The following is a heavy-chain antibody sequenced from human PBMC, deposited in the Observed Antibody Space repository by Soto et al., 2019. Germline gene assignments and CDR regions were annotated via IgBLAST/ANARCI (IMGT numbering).Heavy chain of an antibody. V-gene: IGHV3-11*01. CDR1: GFTFSDYY. J-gene: IGHJ3*02. D-gene: IGHD6-6*01. CDR3: ARDSVASYSSSPDDAFDI. Sequence: QVQLVESGGSLVKPGGSLRLSCAASGFTFSDYYMSWIRQAPGKGLEWVSYISSSGSTIYYADSVKGRFTISRDNAKNSLYLQMNSLRAEDTAVYYCARDSVASYSSSPDDAFDIWGQGTMVTVSS. CDR2: ISSSGSTI.